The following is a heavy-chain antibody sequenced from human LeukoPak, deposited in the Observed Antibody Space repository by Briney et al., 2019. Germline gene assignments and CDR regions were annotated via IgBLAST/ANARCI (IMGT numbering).Heavy chain of an antibody. V-gene: IGHV4-59*04. CDR3: AAPYMVRGVSDAFDI. CDR1: GGSISSYY. J-gene: IGHJ3*02. Sequence: KPSETLSLTCTVSGGSISSYYWSWIRQPPGKGLEWIGYIYYSGSTYYNPSLKSRVTISVDTSKNQFSLKLSSVTAADTAVYYCAAPYMVRGVSDAFDIWGQGTMVTVSS. CDR2: IYYSGST. D-gene: IGHD3-10*01.